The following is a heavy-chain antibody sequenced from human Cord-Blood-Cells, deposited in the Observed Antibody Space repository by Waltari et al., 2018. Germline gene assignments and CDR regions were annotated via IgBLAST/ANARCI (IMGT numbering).Heavy chain of an antibody. Sequence: QVQLVQSGAEVKKPGSSVKVSCKASGGTFSTYAISWVRPAPGHGLEWMGGIIPIFGTANDAQKFQGRVTITADKSTSTAYMELSSLRSEDTVVYYCARGKGTIFGVVILQKQDFQHWGQGTLVTVSS. V-gene: IGHV1-69*06. D-gene: IGHD3-3*01. J-gene: IGHJ1*01. CDR3: ARGKGTIFGVVILQKQDFQH. CDR1: GGTFSTYA. CDR2: IIPIFGTA.